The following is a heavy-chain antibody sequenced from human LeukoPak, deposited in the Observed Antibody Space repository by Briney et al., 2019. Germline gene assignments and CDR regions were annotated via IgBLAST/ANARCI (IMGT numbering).Heavy chain of an antibody. CDR1: GFTFSSYG. CDR3: AKDRWTGFSAIDY. CDR2: IWYGGSNK. V-gene: IGHV3-30*02. D-gene: IGHD3/OR15-3a*01. J-gene: IGHJ4*02. Sequence: PGGSLRLSCAASGFTFSSYGMHWVRQAPGKGLEWVAVIWYGGSNKYYADSVRGRFTISRDNSKNTVYLQLNSLRPEDTAVFYCAKDRWTGFSAIDYWGQGTLVTVSS.